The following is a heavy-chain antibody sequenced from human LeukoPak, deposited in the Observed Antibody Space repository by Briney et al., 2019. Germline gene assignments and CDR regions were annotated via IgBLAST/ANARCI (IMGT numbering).Heavy chain of an antibody. CDR3: ARLSQCPDYYSNGGYFYLGY. J-gene: IGHJ4*02. CDR2: MNPNTGST. CDR1: SYTFTSYD. V-gene: IGHV1-8*01. D-gene: IGHD3-22*01. Sequence: ASVTVSCKASSYTFTSYDCNWVREPAGQGLEGVGLMNPNTGSTGFAQKSQGRLTMNRDTSISTAYMELSSLRSEDTAVYYCARLSQCPDYYSNGGYFYLGYWGQGTPVTVSS.